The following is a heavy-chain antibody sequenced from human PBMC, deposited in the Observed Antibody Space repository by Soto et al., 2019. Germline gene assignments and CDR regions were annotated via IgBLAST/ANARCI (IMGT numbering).Heavy chain of an antibody. CDR1: GGTFSSYA. V-gene: IGHV1-69*01. CDR3: ARGRYLIGPRAFFDY. D-gene: IGHD3-16*01. J-gene: IGHJ4*02. Sequence: QVQLVQSGAEVKKPGSSVNVSCKASGGTFSSYAISWVRQAPGQGLEWMGGIIPIFGTANYAQKFQGRVTITADQSASTAHMELSSLRSEDTAVYYCARGRYLIGPRAFFDYWGQGPLVTFCS. CDR2: IIPIFGTA.